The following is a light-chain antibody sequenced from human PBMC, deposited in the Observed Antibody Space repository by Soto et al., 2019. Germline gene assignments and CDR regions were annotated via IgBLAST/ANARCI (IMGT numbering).Light chain of an antibody. Sequence: QSVLTQPPSVSGTPGQRVTISCSGSNSNIGSNSVNWYQHVPGTAPKLLIHPNNLRPSGIPDRFSGSRSGTSASLDITDLQSEDETEYYCEAWDDSLKAVIFGGGTKLTVL. CDR1: NSNIGSNS. CDR3: EAWDDSLKAVI. V-gene: IGLV1-44*01. J-gene: IGLJ2*01. CDR2: PNN.